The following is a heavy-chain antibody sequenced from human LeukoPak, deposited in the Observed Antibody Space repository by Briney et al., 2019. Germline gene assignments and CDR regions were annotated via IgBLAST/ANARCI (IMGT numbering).Heavy chain of an antibody. D-gene: IGHD3-22*01. CDR3: ARGRYGLLSGYDY. V-gene: IGHV1-2*02. CDR1: GYTFTGYD. Sequence: ASVKVSCKASGYTFTGYDMNWVRQAPGQGLEWMGWINPNSGDTNYAQKVQGRVTMTRDTSISTASMELSSLTSDDAAVYYCARGRYGLLSGYDYWGQGAMVTVSS. J-gene: IGHJ4*02. CDR2: INPNSGDT.